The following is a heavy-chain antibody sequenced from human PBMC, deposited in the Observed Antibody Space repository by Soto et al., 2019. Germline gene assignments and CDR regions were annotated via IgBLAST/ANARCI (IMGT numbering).Heavy chain of an antibody. CDR1: GFSLSTSGVG. CDR3: AHSKTVTSFDY. D-gene: IGHD4-17*01. Sequence: SRPTLVNPTQTLTLTCTCSGFSLSTSGVGVGWIRQPPGEALEWLALIYWDDDQRLSPSLKTRLTITKDTSKNQVVLTVTNMDPVDTATYYCAHSKTVTSFDYWGQGTLVTVSS. CDR2: IYWDDDQ. J-gene: IGHJ4*02. V-gene: IGHV2-5*02.